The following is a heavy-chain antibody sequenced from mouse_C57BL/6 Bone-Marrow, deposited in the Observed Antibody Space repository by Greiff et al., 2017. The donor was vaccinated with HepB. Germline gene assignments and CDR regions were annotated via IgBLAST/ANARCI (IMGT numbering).Heavy chain of an antibody. J-gene: IGHJ2*01. CDR2: IDPSDSYT. CDR1: GYTFTSYW. Sequence: QVQLKQPGAELVMPGASVKLSCKASGYTFTSYWMHWVKQRPGQGLEWIGEIDPSDSYTNYNQKFKGKSTLTVDKSSSTAYMQLSSLTSEDSAVYFCARSTMVYYFDYWGQGTTLTVSS. V-gene: IGHV1-69*01. D-gene: IGHD2-2*01. CDR3: ARSTMVYYFDY.